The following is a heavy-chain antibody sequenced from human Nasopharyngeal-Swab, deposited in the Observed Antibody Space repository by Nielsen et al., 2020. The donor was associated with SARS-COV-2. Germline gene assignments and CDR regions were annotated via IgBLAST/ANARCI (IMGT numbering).Heavy chain of an antibody. J-gene: IGHJ4*02. CDR3: ARDESNWGDSEY. CDR1: GYTFANYH. D-gene: IGHD3-10*01. Sequence: ASVKVSCKASGYTFANYHIFWLRQAPGQGLEWMGQIKPGDDSKAYAQKFKGRLTMTRDMSTDTVYMELTSLTSEDTAVYFCARDESNWGDSEYWGQGTLVTVSS. V-gene: IGHV1-46*01. CDR2: IKPGDDSK.